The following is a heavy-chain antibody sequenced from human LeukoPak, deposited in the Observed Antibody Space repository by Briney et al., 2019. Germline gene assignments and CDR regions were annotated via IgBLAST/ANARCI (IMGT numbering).Heavy chain of an antibody. CDR3: AREITMVRGVIGAFDI. J-gene: IGHJ3*02. Sequence: GRSLRLSCAASGFTFSSYGMHWVRQAPGKGLEWVAVISYDGSNKYYADSVKGRFTVSRDNSKNTLYLQMNSLRAEDTAVYYCAREITMVRGVIGAFDIWGQGTMVTVSS. CDR2: ISYDGSNK. V-gene: IGHV3-30*03. CDR1: GFTFSSYG. D-gene: IGHD3-10*01.